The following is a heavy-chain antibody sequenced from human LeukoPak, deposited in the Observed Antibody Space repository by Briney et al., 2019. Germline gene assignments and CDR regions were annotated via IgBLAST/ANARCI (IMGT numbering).Heavy chain of an antibody. D-gene: IGHD3-22*01. CDR2: IKQDGSEK. J-gene: IGHJ3*02. V-gene: IGHV3-7*01. CDR1: GFTFTSYW. CDR3: ARVLRYDNSGHDSFDI. Sequence: GGSLRLSCVASGFTFTSYWMSWVRQAPGKGLEWVANIKQDGSEKYYLDSLEGRFTISRDNAKNSLYLQMNSLRAEDTAVYYCARVLRYDNSGHDSFDIWGQGTMVTVSS.